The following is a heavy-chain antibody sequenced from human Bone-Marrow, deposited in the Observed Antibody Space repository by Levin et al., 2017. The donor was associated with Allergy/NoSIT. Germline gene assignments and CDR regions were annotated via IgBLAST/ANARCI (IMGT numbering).Heavy chain of an antibody. J-gene: IGHJ4*02. V-gene: IGHV3-30*18. D-gene: IGHD6-6*01. CDR2: ISYDGSNK. CDR1: GSTFSSYG. Sequence: GGSLRLSCAASGSTFSSYGMHWVRQAPGKGLEWVAVISYDGSNKYYADSVKGRFTISRDNSKNTLYLQMNSLRAEDTAVYYCAKDVGQLAFWGQGTLVTVSS. CDR3: AKDVGQLAF.